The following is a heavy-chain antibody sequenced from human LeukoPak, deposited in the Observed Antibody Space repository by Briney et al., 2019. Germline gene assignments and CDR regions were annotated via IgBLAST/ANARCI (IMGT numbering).Heavy chain of an antibody. J-gene: IGHJ4*02. Sequence: SETLSLTCTVSGGSISSGAYYWSWIRQPPGKGLEWIGYIYYSGSTYYNPSLKSRVTISVDTSKNQFSLKLSSVTAADTAVYYCARDGRRYSNYVRDYWGQGTLVTVSS. V-gene: IGHV4-30-4*08. CDR1: GGSISSGAYY. CDR2: IYYSGST. D-gene: IGHD4-11*01. CDR3: ARDGRRYSNYVRDY.